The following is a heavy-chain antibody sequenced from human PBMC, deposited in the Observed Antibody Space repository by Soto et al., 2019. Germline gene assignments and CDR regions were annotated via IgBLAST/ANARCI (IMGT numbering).Heavy chain of an antibody. Sequence: GGSLRLSCAASGFTFSSYGMHWVRQAPGKGLEWVAVISYDGSNKYYADSVKGRFTISRDNSKNTLYLQMNSLRAEDTAVYYCAKEGSQTDYYPCAMDVWGQGITVTVSS. CDR2: ISYDGSNK. J-gene: IGHJ6*02. V-gene: IGHV3-30*18. CDR3: AKEGSQTDYYPCAMDV. CDR1: GFTFSSYG.